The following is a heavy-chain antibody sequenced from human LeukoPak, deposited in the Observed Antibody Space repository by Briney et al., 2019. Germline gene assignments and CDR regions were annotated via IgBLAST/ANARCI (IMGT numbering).Heavy chain of an antibody. CDR2: INPNSGGT. D-gene: IGHD3-22*01. CDR1: GYTFTGYY. Sequence: ASVKVSCKASGYTFTGYYMHWVRQAPGQGLEWMGRINPNSGGTNYAQKSQGRATMTRDTSISTAYMELSRLRSDDTAVYYCARLSHYDSSGANNAFDIWGQGTMVTVSS. CDR3: ARLSHYDSSGANNAFDI. J-gene: IGHJ3*02. V-gene: IGHV1-2*06.